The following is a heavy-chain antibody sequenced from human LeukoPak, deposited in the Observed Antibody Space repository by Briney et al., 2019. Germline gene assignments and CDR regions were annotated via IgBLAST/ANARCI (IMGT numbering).Heavy chain of an antibody. Sequence: AGESLKISCKGSGYSFTSYWIGWVRQMPGKGLEWMGIIYPGDSDTRYSPSFQGQVTISADKSISTAYLQWSSLKASDTAMYYCARHWDDYGDPDAFDIWGQGTMVTVSS. CDR1: GYSFTSYW. J-gene: IGHJ3*02. D-gene: IGHD4-17*01. CDR2: IYPGDSDT. CDR3: ARHWDDYGDPDAFDI. V-gene: IGHV5-51*01.